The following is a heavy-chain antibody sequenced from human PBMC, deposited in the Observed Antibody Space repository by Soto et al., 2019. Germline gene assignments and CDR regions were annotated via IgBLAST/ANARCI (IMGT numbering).Heavy chain of an antibody. Sequence: PGGSLRLSCAASGFTFSSYAMSCVRQAPGKGLEWVSAISGSGGSTYYADSVKGRFTISRDNSKNALYLQMNSLRAEDTAVYYCAAIGYCSSTSCYALDYWGQGTLVTVSS. J-gene: IGHJ4*02. CDR1: GFTFSSYA. CDR2: ISGSGGST. CDR3: AAIGYCSSTSCYALDY. D-gene: IGHD2-2*03. V-gene: IGHV3-23*01.